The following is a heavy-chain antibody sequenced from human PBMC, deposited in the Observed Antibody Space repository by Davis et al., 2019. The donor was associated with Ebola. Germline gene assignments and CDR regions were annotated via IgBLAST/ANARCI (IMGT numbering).Heavy chain of an antibody. CDR1: GYNFNSYW. Sequence: GESLKISCEGSGYNFNSYWIAWVRQTPAKGLEWMGIIYPGDSDTRYSPSFEGQVTISVDRSISTAYLQWSSLKASDTAMYYCAKQENLYGSSDYWGQGTLVTVSS. D-gene: IGHD3-22*01. CDR3: AKQENLYGSSDY. CDR2: IYPGDSDT. J-gene: IGHJ4*02. V-gene: IGHV5-51*01.